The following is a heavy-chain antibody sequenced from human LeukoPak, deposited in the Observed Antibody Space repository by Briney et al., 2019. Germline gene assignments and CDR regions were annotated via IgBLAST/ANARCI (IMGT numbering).Heavy chain of an antibody. D-gene: IGHD3-3*01. J-gene: IGHJ4*02. V-gene: IGHV3-21*01. CDR3: ARDPLRGPRDFWSGYYTDY. Sequence: GRSLRLSCAASGFTFSSYAMHWVRQAPGKGLEWVSSISSSSSYIYYADSVKGRFTISRDNAKNSLYLQMNSLRAEDTAVYYCARDPLRGPRDFWSGYYTDYWGQGTLVTVSS. CDR1: GFTFSSYA. CDR2: ISSSSSYI.